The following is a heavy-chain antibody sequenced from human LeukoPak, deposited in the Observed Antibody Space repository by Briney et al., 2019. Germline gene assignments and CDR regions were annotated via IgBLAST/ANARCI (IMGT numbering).Heavy chain of an antibody. J-gene: IGHJ6*02. CDR2: ISTAGDT. CDR3: ARDISGGYDGLDV. V-gene: IGHV3-13*01. CDR1: GFTVSRYD. D-gene: IGHD3-22*01. Sequence: SGGSLRLSCAASGFTVSRYDMHWVRQVTGKGLEWVSAISTAGDTYYPGSVKGRFTVSRENAKNSLYLQMNSLSAGDTAVYYCARDISGGYDGLDVWGQGTTVTVSS.